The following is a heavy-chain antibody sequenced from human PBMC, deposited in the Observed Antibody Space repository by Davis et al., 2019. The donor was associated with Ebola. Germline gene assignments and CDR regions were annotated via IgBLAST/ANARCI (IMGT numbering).Heavy chain of an antibody. CDR3: AKVGERGYSGYVSPYFDY. J-gene: IGHJ4*02. D-gene: IGHD5-12*01. CDR2: ISWNSGSI. Sequence: GGSLRLSCAASGFTFDEYVLHWVRHAPGKGLEWVSSISWNSGSIAYADSVNGRFTISRDNAKNSLYLQLNSLGPEDTALYYCAKVGERGYSGYVSPYFDYWGQGTLVTVSS. CDR1: GFTFDEYV. V-gene: IGHV3-9*01.